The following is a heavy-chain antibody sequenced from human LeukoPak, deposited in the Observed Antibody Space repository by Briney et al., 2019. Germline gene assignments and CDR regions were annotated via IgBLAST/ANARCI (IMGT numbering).Heavy chain of an antibody. CDR1: GGSISSYY. CDR2: IYYSGST. Sequence: SETLSLTCTVSGGSISSYYWSWIRQPPGKGLEWIGYIYYSGSTNYNPSLKSRVTISVDTSKNQFSLKLSSVTAADTAVYYCARAGVVVAAMKIAYYYYYMDVWGKGTTVTVSS. J-gene: IGHJ6*03. V-gene: IGHV4-59*01. CDR3: ARAGVVVAAMKIAYYYYYMDV. D-gene: IGHD2-15*01.